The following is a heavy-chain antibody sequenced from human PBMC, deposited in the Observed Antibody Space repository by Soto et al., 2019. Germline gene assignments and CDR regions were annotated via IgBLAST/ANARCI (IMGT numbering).Heavy chain of an antibody. V-gene: IGHV4-4*02. Sequence: PSETLSLTCAVSGGSISSGGYSWSWVRQPPGKGLEWIGEIYHSGSTNYNPSLKSRVTISVDKSKNQFSLKLSSVTAADTAVYYCAREEGAYHKTLIDYWGQGTLVTVSS. CDR3: AREEGAYHKTLIDY. J-gene: IGHJ4*02. CDR2: IYHSGST. CDR1: GGSISSGGYS. D-gene: IGHD2-2*01.